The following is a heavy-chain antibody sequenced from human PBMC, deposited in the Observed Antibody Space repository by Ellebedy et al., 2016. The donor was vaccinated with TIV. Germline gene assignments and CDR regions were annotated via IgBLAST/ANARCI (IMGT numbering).Heavy chain of an antibody. CDR2: INPNSGGT. Sequence: AASVKVSCKASGYTFTGYYMHWVRQAPGQGLEWMGWINPNSGGTNYAQKFQGRVTTTRDTSISTAYMELSRLRSDDTAVYYCASIYRAAADNSFDYWGQGTLVTVSS. D-gene: IGHD6-13*01. CDR3: ASIYRAAADNSFDY. J-gene: IGHJ4*02. V-gene: IGHV1-2*02. CDR1: GYTFTGYY.